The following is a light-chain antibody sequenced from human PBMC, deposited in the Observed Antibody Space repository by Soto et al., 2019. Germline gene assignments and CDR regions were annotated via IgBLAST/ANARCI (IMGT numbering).Light chain of an antibody. V-gene: IGKV3-15*01. CDR2: GAS. CDR3: HQYNDWYT. J-gene: IGKJ2*01. CDR1: QSVSSK. Sequence: EIVMTQSPATLSVSPGERATLSCRASQSVSSKLAWYQQKPGQALRLLIYGASTRATGIPARFSGSGSGTEFTLTISSLQSEDFAVYYCHQYNDWYTFGQGTKLEIK.